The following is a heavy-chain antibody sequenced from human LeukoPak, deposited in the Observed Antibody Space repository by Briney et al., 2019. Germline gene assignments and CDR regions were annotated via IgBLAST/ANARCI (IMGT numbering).Heavy chain of an antibody. Sequence: GGSLRLSCAASGFTFSSYAMSWVRQAPGKGLEWVSAISGSGGSTYYADSVKGRFTISRDNSKNTLYLQMNSLRAEDTAVYHCAKVLGYCSSTSCYRGDYWGQGTLVTVSS. V-gene: IGHV3-23*01. D-gene: IGHD2-2*02. CDR3: AKVLGYCSSTSCYRGDY. J-gene: IGHJ4*02. CDR2: ISGSGGST. CDR1: GFTFSSYA.